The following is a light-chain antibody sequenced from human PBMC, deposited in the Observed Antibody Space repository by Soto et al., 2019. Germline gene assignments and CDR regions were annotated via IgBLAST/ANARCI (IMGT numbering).Light chain of an antibody. CDR3: GSYTGSITYG. Sequence: QSALTQPASVSGSLGQSITISCTGTTSDVGGYNYVSWYQQHPGKAPLLMIYEVTNRPSGVSNRFSGSKSGNTASLTISGLQVEDEAEYCCGSYTGSITYGFGTGTKLTVL. V-gene: IGLV2-14*01. CDR2: EVT. J-gene: IGLJ1*01. CDR1: TSDVGGYNY.